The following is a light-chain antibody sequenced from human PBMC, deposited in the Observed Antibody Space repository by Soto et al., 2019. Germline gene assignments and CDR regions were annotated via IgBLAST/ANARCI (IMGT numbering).Light chain of an antibody. Sequence: QSALTQPPSASGSPGQSVTISCTGTSSDVGGNKFVSWYQQHPGKAPRLIIYEVNRRPSGVPDRFSGSKSGNTASLTVSGLQDEDEADYYCSSYTSSSTLVFGGGTKVTVL. CDR2: EVN. V-gene: IGLV2-8*01. J-gene: IGLJ2*01. CDR3: SSYTSSSTLV. CDR1: SSDVGGNKF.